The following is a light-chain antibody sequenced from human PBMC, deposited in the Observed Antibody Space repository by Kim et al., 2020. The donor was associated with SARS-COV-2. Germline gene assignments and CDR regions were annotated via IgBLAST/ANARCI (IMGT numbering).Light chain of an antibody. V-gene: IGKV1-39*01. J-gene: IGKJ5*01. CDR3: HHCYNTPIT. CDR2: DAS. Sequence: DIQMTQSPSHLSASVGDRVTITCRASQTISKYLNWYQQKPGKAPKILIFDASTLQTGVPSRFSGSGSGAYFSLTITSLQPDDFATYYWHHCYNTPITFGQGMGLDIK. CDR1: QTISKY.